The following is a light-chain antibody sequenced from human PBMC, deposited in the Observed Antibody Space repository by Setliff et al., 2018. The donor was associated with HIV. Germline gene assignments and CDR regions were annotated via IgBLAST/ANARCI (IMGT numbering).Light chain of an antibody. CDR1: PSDVGGFTL. J-gene: IGLJ1*01. Sequence: QSALSQPASVSGSPGQSITISCTGTPSDVGGFTLVSWYQKYPDRVPKLIIYDVSKRPSRVSDRFSGSKSANTASLTISGLQAGDEADYFCFSYTNTDTLVFGTGTKVTVL. CDR2: DVS. CDR3: FSYTNTDTLV. V-gene: IGLV2-23*02.